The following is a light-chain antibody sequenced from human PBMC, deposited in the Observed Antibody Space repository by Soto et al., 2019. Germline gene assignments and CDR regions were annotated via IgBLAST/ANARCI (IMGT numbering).Light chain of an antibody. CDR2: EVT. V-gene: IGLV2-8*01. Sequence: QSALTQPPSASGSPGQSVTISCTGTSSDVGGYDYVSWYQQHPGKAPKLMIYEVTIRPSGVSDRFSGSKSGNTASLTVSGLQAEHEADSYCSSYTGGNPYYVSGHGTKVTVL. CDR3: SSYTGGNPYYV. CDR1: SSDVGGYDY. J-gene: IGLJ1*01.